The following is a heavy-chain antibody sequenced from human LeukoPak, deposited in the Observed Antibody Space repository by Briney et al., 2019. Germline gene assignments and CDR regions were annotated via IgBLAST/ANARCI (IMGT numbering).Heavy chain of an antibody. V-gene: IGHV3-30-3*01. Sequence: GGSLRLSCAASGFILSSYAMHWVRQAPGKGLEGVAVISYDGSNKYYADSVKGRFTIFRDNSKNTLYLQMSSLRAEDTAVYYCARGIRLQRGEDYFDYWGQGTPVTVSS. CDR2: ISYDGSNK. CDR3: ARGIRLQRGEDYFDY. CDR1: GFILSSYA. D-gene: IGHD3-10*01. J-gene: IGHJ4*02.